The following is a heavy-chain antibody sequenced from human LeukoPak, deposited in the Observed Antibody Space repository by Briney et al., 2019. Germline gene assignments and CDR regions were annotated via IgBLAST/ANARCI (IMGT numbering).Heavy chain of an antibody. V-gene: IGHV3-53*01. J-gene: IGHJ4*02. CDR1: GFTVSSNY. CDR2: IYSGGST. D-gene: IGHD3-9*01. CDR3: ARALLRYFDLDPWYFDY. Sequence: GGSLRLSCAASGFTVSSNYMSWVRQAPGKGLEWVSVIYSGGSTYYADSVKGRFTISRDNSKNTLYLQMNSLRAEDTAVYYCARALLRYFDLDPWYFDYWGQGTLVTVSS.